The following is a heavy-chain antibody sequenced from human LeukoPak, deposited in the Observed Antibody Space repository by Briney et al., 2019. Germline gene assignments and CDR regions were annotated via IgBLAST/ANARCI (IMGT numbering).Heavy chain of an antibody. CDR1: GFTFETYA. V-gene: IGHV3-23*01. CDR2: IGPSGAVT. J-gene: IGHJ4*02. CDR3: AKYATGYAPDFDY. D-gene: IGHD5-12*01. Sequence: PGGSLRLSCAGSGFTFETYAMTWVPQAPGKGLEWVSVIGPSGAVTHYAESVKGRFTISRDNSKNTLYLQMNSLRVEDTAIYFCAKYATGYAPDFDYWGQGTLVTVSS.